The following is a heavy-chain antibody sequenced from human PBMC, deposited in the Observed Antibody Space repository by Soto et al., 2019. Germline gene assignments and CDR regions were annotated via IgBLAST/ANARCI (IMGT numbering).Heavy chain of an antibody. CDR1: GGSFSGYY. CDR2: INHSRST. Sequence: SETLSLTCAVYGGSFSGYYWSWIRQPPGKGLEKIGEINHSRSTNYNPSLKSRDNISVETSKKQFTMKLRFVTAADTDEDYMARGLKDYDFWSGYYIGYFQHWGQGTLVTVS. J-gene: IGHJ1*01. V-gene: IGHV4-34*01. D-gene: IGHD3-3*01. CDR3: ARGLKDYDFWSGYYIGYFQH.